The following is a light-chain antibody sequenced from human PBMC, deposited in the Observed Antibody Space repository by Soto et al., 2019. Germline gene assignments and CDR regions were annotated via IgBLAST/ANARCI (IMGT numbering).Light chain of an antibody. CDR1: SGHSSYI. J-gene: IGLJ2*01. CDR3: ETWDSNTYVV. Sequence: QLVLTQSSSASASLGSSVKLTCTLSSGHSSYIIAWHQQQPGKAPRYLMKLEGSGSYNKGSGVPDRFSGSSSGADRYLTISNLQFEDEADYYCETWDSNTYVVFGGGTKLTVL. V-gene: IGLV4-60*02. CDR2: LEGSGSY.